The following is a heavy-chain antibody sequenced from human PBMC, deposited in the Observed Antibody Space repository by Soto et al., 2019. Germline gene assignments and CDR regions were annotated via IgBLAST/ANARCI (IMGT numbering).Heavy chain of an antibody. V-gene: IGHV1-46*02. D-gene: IGHD2-21*02. J-gene: IGHJ4*02. CDR1: GYTLNTYY. CDR2: IHPSGGGS. CDR3: ARGGHIAVVTASFDY. Sequence: ASVKVSCTQSGYTLNTYYLHWVRQAPGQGLEWMGIIHPSGGGSTYAQKFLGRVTMTRDTSTSTVFMELSSLRSADTAVYYCARGGHIAVVTASFDYWGQGTLVT.